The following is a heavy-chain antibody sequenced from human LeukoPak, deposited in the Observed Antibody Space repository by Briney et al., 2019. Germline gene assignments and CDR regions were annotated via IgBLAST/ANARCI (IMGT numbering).Heavy chain of an antibody. J-gene: IGHJ4*02. V-gene: IGHV1-3*01. Sequence: ASVKVSCKASGYTFTSYAMHWVRQAPGQRLEWMGWINAGNGNTKYSQKFQGRVTITRDTSASTAYMELSSLRSEDTAVYYCARRDSFYYSSGWYTLDYWGQGTLVTVSS. CDR2: INAGNGNT. CDR1: GYTFTSYA. CDR3: ARRDSFYYSSGWYTLDY. D-gene: IGHD6-19*01.